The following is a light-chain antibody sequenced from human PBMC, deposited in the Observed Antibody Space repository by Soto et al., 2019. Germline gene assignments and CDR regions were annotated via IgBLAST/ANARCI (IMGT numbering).Light chain of an antibody. Sequence: QSALTQPASVSGSPGQSITISCTGTSSDVGGYNYVSWYQQHPGKAPKLIIYEVTNRPSGVSIRFSGSKSGNTASLAISGLQADDEADYYCSSYTSSSTLVFGGGTKVTVL. CDR2: EVT. J-gene: IGLJ3*02. CDR1: SSDVGGYNY. V-gene: IGLV2-14*01. CDR3: SSYTSSSTLV.